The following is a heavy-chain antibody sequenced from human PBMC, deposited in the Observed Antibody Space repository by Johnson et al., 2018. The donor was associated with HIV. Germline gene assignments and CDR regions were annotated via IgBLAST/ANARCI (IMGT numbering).Heavy chain of an antibody. CDR2: IKQDGSEK. J-gene: IGHJ3*02. V-gene: IGHV3-7*01. Sequence: QLVESGGGLVQPGGSLRLSCAASGFTFSSYWMSWVRQAPGKGLEWVANIKQDGSEKYYVDSVKGRFTISRDNAKNSLYLQMNSLRAEDTAVYYCARDGGYSGYDFHAFDIWSQGTMVTVSS. CDR3: ARDGGYSGYDFHAFDI. CDR1: GFTFSSYW. D-gene: IGHD5-12*01.